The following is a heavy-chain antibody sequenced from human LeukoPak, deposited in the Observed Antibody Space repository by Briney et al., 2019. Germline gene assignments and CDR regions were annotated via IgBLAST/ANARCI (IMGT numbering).Heavy chain of an antibody. J-gene: IGHJ4*02. CDR3: AKDLAGRYDSSGYSGY. CDR1: GFTFSSYA. Sequence: PGGSLRLSCAASGFTFSSYAMSWVRQAPGKGLEWVSAISGSGGSTYYADSVKGRFTISRDNSKNTLYLQMNSLRAEDTAVYYCAKDLAGRYDSSGYSGYWGQGTLVTVSS. D-gene: IGHD3-22*01. V-gene: IGHV3-23*01. CDR2: ISGSGGST.